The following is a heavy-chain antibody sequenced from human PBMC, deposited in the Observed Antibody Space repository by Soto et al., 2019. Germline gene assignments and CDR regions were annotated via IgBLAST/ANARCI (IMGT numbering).Heavy chain of an antibody. Sequence: PSETLSLTCTVSGGSISRGGHYWNWIRQRPGKGLEWIGYIYPSGSSYYKPSLRNRVSISVDTSKNQVPLQLTSVTAADTAVYYCARSLTQAAFDSWGQGALVTVSS. CDR1: GGSISRGGHY. V-gene: IGHV4-31*03. CDR2: IYPSGSS. D-gene: IGHD6-25*01. J-gene: IGHJ4*02. CDR3: ARSLTQAAFDS.